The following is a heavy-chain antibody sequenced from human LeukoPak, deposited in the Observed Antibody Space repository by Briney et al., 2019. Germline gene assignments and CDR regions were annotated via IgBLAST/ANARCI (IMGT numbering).Heavy chain of an antibody. V-gene: IGHV3-23*01. CDR2: VSGSGGNT. CDR3: GKCKDSGGSRFKYFDY. D-gene: IGHD3-22*01. CDR1: GYTFSSFA. J-gene: IGHJ4*02. Sequence: GGSLRLSCEASGYTFSSFAMSWVRQAPGKGLEWVSTVSGSGGNTYYADSVKGRFTISRDSSKNTLYLQMNSLRAEDTAVYYCGKCKDSGGSRFKYFDYWGQGTLVTVSS.